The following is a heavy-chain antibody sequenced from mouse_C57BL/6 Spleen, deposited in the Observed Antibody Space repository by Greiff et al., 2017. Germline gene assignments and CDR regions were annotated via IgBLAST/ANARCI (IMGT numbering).Heavy chain of an antibody. CDR3: NGGLRYFDY. CDR2: IRLKSDNYAT. Sequence: EVQGVESGGGLVQPGGSMKLSCVASGFTFSNYWMNWVRQSPEQGLEWVAQIRLKSDNYATHYAESVKGRFTSSRDDSKSSVYLQMNHLRAEDTGIYYCNGGLRYFDYWGQGTTLTVSS. J-gene: IGHJ2*01. D-gene: IGHD2-2*01. CDR1: GFTFSNYW. V-gene: IGHV6-3*01.